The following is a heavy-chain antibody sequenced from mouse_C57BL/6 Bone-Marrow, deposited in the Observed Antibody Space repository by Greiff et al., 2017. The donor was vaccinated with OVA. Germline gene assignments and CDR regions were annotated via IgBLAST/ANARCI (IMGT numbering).Heavy chain of an antibody. J-gene: IGHJ3*01. CDR1: GYTFTDYN. V-gene: IGHV1-18*01. CDR3: AREGYGPFAY. D-gene: IGHD1-1*02. Sequence: EVKLQESGPELVKPGASVKIPCKASGYTFTDYNMDWVKQSHGKSLEWIGDINPNNGGTIYNQKFKGKATLTVDKSSSTAYMELRSLTSEDTAVYYCAREGYGPFAYWGQGTLVTVSA. CDR2: INPNNGGT.